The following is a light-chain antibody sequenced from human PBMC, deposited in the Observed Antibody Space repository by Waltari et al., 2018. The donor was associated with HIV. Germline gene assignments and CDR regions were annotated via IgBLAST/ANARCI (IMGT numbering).Light chain of an antibody. Sequence: IQMTQSPSSLSASVGDRVTITCRASQSISSYLNWYQQKPGKAPKLLIYAASSLQSGVQSRFSGSGSGTDCTLTSSSLQPEDFATYYCQQSYSTPRPFGQGTKVEIK. CDR3: QQSYSTPRP. J-gene: IGKJ1*01. CDR2: AAS. V-gene: IGKV1-39*01. CDR1: QSISSY.